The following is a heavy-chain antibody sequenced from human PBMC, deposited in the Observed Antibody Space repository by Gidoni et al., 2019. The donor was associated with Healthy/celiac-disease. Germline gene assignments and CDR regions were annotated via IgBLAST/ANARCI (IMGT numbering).Heavy chain of an antibody. CDR1: GFTVSSNY. J-gene: IGHJ4*02. Sequence: EVQLVESGGGLIQPGGSLRLSRAAAGFTVSSNYMSWVRQAPGKGLEWFSVIYSGGSTYYADSVKGRFTISRDNSTNTLYLQMNSLRAEDTAVYYCARDCSGGSCYGYWGQGTLVTVSS. CDR3: ARDCSGGSCYGY. CDR2: IYSGGST. V-gene: IGHV3-53*01. D-gene: IGHD2-15*01.